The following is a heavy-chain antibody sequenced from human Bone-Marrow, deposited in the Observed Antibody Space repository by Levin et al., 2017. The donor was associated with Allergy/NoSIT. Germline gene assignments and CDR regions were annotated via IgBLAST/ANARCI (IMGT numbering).Heavy chain of an antibody. CDR2: ISSSGSTI. D-gene: IGHD3-3*01. V-gene: IGHV3-11*01. CDR1: GFTFSDYY. CDR3: ARGYDFWSGYFQAAGYYYYGMDV. J-gene: IGHJ6*02. Sequence: LSLTCAASGFTFSDYYMSWIRQAPGKGLEWVSYISSSGSTIYYADSVKGRFTISRDNAKNSLYLQMNSLRAEDTAVYYCARGYDFWSGYFQAAGYYYYGMDVWGQGTTVTVSS.